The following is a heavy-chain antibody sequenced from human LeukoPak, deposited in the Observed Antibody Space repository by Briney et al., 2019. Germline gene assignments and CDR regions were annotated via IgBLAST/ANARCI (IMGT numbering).Heavy chain of an antibody. J-gene: IGHJ5*02. CDR1: GDSISSSSSY. CDR2: IYHTGPT. V-gene: IGHV4-39*07. Sequence: SETLSLTCSVAGDSISSSSSYWAWIRQPPGKGLEWIGSIYHTGPTYYNPSLKGRLTISVDTSKNWFSLTMKSVTAADTAVYYCAREGTHTSTWYHWFDPWGQGTLVTVSS. D-gene: IGHD6-13*01. CDR3: AREGTHTSTWYHWFDP.